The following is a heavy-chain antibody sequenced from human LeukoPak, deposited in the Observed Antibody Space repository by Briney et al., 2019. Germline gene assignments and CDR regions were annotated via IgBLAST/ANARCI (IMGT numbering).Heavy chain of an antibody. Sequence: SVKVSCKASGGTFSSYAISWVRQAPGQGLEWMGRIIPILGIANYAQKFQGRVTITADKSTSTAYMELSSLRSEDTAVYYCARAYGSGIFQHWGQGTLVTVSS. D-gene: IGHD3-10*01. CDR1: GGTFSSYA. CDR3: ARAYGSGIFQH. CDR2: IIPILGIA. V-gene: IGHV1-69*04. J-gene: IGHJ1*01.